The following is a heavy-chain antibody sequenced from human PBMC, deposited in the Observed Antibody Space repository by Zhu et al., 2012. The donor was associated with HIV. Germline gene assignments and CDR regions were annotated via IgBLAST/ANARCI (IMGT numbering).Heavy chain of an antibody. Sequence: EVQLVESGGGLVQPGGSLRLSCAASGFTFSSYWMHWVRQAPGKGLVWVSRINSDGSSTSYADSVKGRFTISRDNAKNTLYLQMNSLRAEDTAVYYCAGPPSTYDAFDIWGQRDNGHRLF. CDR2: INSDGSST. CDR3: AGPPSTYDAFDI. CDR1: GFTFSSYW. J-gene: IGHJ3*02. D-gene: IGHD4-11*01. V-gene: IGHV3-74*01.